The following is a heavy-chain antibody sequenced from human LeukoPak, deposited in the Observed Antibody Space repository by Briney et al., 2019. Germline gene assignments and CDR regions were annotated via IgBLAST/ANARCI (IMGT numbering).Heavy chain of an antibody. CDR1: GFTFSSYA. V-gene: IGHV3-30*04. CDR2: ISYDGSNK. J-gene: IGHJ4*02. Sequence: PGGYLRLSCAASGFTFSSYAMHWVRQAPGKGLEWVAVISYDGSNKYYADSVKGRFTISRDNSKNTLYLQMNSLRAEDTAVYYCARDFKADSSGYYYAPLFSYYFDYWGQGALVTVSS. CDR3: ARDFKADSSGYYYAPLFSYYFDY. D-gene: IGHD3-22*01.